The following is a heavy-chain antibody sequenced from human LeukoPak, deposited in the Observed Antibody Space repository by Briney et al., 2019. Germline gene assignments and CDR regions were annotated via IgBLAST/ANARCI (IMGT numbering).Heavy chain of an antibody. CDR1: GGSISSGDYY. CDR3: ARDSVGGSYSY. Sequence: SETLSLTCTVSGGSISSGDYYWSWIRQPPGKGLEWIGYIYYSGSTNYNPSLKSRVTISVDTSKNQFSLKLSSVTAADTAVYYCARDSVGGSYSYWGQGTLVTVSS. CDR2: IYYSGST. V-gene: IGHV4-61*08. J-gene: IGHJ4*02. D-gene: IGHD1-26*01.